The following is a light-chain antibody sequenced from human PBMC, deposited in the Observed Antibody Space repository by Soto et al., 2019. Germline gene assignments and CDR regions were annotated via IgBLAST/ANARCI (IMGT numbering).Light chain of an antibody. J-gene: IGKJ1*01. CDR1: QSISNY. Sequence: DIQMTQSPSSLSASVGDRVTITCLASQSISNYLNWYQQKPGKAPKLLMYAASSLQSGVPSRFGGSGSGTDFTLTISSLQPEDFATYYCQQSYSTPRTFGQGTKVEIK. CDR3: QQSYSTPRT. V-gene: IGKV1-39*01. CDR2: AAS.